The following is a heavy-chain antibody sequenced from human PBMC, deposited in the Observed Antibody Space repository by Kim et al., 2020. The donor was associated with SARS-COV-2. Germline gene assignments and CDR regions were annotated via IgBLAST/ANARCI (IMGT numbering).Heavy chain of an antibody. CDR3: AKVIWGLDTAMVNPPDY. CDR1: GFTFSSYA. J-gene: IGHJ4*02. CDR2: ISGSGGST. V-gene: IGHV3-23*01. D-gene: IGHD5-18*01. Sequence: GGSLRLSCAASGFTFSSYAMSWVRQAPGKGLEWVSAISGSGGSTYYADSVKGRFTISRDNSKNTLYLQMNSLRAEDTAVYYCAKVIWGLDTAMVNPPDYWGQGTLVTVSS.